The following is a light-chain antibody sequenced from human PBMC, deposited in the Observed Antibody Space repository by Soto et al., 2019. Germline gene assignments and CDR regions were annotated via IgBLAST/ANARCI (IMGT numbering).Light chain of an antibody. CDR1: QGISSH. CDR3: QQYYSYPLT. V-gene: IGKV1-8*01. CDR2: AAS. J-gene: IGKJ4*01. Sequence: AIRMTQSPSSFSASTGDRVTITCRATQGISSHLAWYQQKPGKAPKLLIYAASTLQSGVPSRFSGSGSGTDFTLTISCLQSEDFATYYCQQYYSYPLTFGGGTKVEIK.